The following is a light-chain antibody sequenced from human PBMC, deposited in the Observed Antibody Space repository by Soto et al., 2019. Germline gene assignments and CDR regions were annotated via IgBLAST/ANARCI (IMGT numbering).Light chain of an antibody. Sequence: DIQMTQSPSSLSASVGDRVTITCRARQSISNYLNWYQLKPGKVSKLLIYAASTLQTGVPSRFSGSGSGTDFTLTISSLQPEDSASYYCQQSYSSWATFGGGTKVEIK. CDR1: QSISNY. CDR2: AAS. CDR3: QQSYSSWAT. J-gene: IGKJ4*01. V-gene: IGKV1-39*01.